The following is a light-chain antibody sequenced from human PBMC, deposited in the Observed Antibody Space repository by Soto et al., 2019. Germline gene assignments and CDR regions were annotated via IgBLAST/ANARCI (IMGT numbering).Light chain of an antibody. CDR1: QRVSNNY. CDR2: DAS. CDR3: QASSSYPLT. J-gene: IGKJ4*01. V-gene: IGKV3-20*01. Sequence: VLTQSPGTLSLSPEGRATLARRVSQRVSNNYLAWDPQKPGQAPRLLIYDASSRATGIPDRFSGGGSGTAFPLTLRRLEPEDFAVYYCQASSSYPLTFGGGTKVDI.